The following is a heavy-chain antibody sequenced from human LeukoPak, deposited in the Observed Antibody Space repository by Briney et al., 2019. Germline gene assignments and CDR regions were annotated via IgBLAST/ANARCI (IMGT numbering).Heavy chain of an antibody. CDR3: ARVYYGSGSLYYYYYYMDV. V-gene: IGHV3-53*01. D-gene: IGHD3-10*01. J-gene: IGHJ6*03. CDR1: GFTVSSNY. Sequence: GGSLRLSCAPTGFTVSSNYMSWVRKAPGKELEWVSVIYSGGRTHYADSVKGRFTISRDNSKNTLYLQMNSLRAEDTAVYYCARVYYGSGSLYYYYYYMDVWGKGTTVTISS. CDR2: IYSGGRT.